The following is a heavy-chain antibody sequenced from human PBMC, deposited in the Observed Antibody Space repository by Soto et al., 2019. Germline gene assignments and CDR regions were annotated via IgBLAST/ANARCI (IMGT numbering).Heavy chain of an antibody. CDR2: VSAYNGNT. J-gene: IGHJ4*02. V-gene: IGHV1-18*01. CDR1: GYTFSNDA. CDR3: ARASRYYWNYMMY. D-gene: IGHD1-7*01. Sequence: QVQLVQSGAEVKKPGASVKVSCKASGYTFSNDAITWVRQAPGQGLEWMGWVSAYNGNTNYAQKFKGRVTMTTDTSKSTAYMGIRSLRNADTAVYFCARASRYYWNYMMYWGQGTLVTVSP.